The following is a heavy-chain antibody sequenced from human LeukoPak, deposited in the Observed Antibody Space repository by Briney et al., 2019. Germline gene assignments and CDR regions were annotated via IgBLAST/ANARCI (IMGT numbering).Heavy chain of an antibody. V-gene: IGHV3-23*01. CDR1: GFTFSGYA. Sequence: GGSLRLSCEASGFTFSGYAMNWVRQAPGKGLEWISEISGDGDKKYQADFVKGRFTISRDNSKNTLYLQMNSLRAEDTAVYYCARENNWNYVIDYWGQGTLVTVSS. D-gene: IGHD1-7*01. CDR3: ARENNWNYVIDY. CDR2: ISGDGDKK. J-gene: IGHJ4*02.